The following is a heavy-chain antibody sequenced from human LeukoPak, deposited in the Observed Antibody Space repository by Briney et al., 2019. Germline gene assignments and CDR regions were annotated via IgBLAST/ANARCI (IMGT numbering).Heavy chain of an antibody. V-gene: IGHV4-39*07. CDR1: GGSISSSSYY. D-gene: IGHD4-17*01. CDR2: IYYSGST. CDR3: AKLVTGDYTHRLSDY. J-gene: IGHJ4*02. Sequence: SETLSLTCTVSGGSISSSSYYWGWIRQPPGTGLEWIGSIYYSGSTYYNPSLKSRVTISVDTSKNQFSLKLSSVTAADTAVYYCAKLVTGDYTHRLSDYWGQGTLVTVSS.